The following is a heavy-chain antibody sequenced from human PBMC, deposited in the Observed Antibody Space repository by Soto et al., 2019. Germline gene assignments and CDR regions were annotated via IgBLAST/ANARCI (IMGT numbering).Heavy chain of an antibody. CDR1: GYTFTSHA. CDR2: MNPNGVNT. J-gene: IGHJ5*02. V-gene: IGHV1-8*01. CDR3: ARNYKGLSS. Sequence: ASVKVSCKASGYTFTSHAIIWVRQATGQGLEWVGWMNPNGVNTGYAQKFQGRITMTRDTSISTAYMELSSLRSEDTAVYFCARNYKGLSSWGQGTLVTVSS. D-gene: IGHD1-7*01.